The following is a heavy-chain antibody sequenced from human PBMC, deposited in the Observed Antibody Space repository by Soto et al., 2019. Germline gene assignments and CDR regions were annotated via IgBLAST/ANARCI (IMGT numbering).Heavy chain of an antibody. Sequence: SGGSLRLSCAASGFTFSSYAMSWVRQAPGKGLEWVSAISGSGGSTYYADSVKGRFTISRDNSKNTLYLQMNSLRAEDTVVYYCAKYHPRTTRTGYRFDYWGQGTLVTVSS. CDR1: GFTFSSYA. CDR2: ISGSGGST. CDR3: AKYHPRTTRTGYRFDY. D-gene: IGHD1-1*01. V-gene: IGHV3-23*01. J-gene: IGHJ4*02.